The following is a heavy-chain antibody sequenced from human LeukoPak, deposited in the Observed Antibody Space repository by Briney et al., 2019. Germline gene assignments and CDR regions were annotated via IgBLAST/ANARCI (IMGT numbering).Heavy chain of an antibody. Sequence: PSETLSLTCTVSGGSISNYFWSWIRQPAGKGLEWIGRIYTSGSTNYNPSLKSRVTMSVDTSKNQFSLKLSSVAAADTAVYYCARDSGSYGEFDYWGQGTLVTVSS. CDR3: ARDSGSYGEFDY. CDR1: GGSISNYF. D-gene: IGHD1-26*01. CDR2: IYTSGST. V-gene: IGHV4-4*07. J-gene: IGHJ4*02.